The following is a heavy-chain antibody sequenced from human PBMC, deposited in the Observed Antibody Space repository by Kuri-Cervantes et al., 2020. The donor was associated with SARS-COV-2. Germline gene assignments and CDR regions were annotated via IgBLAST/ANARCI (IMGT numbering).Heavy chain of an antibody. V-gene: IGHV3-23*01. Sequence: GESLKISCAASGLTFSSYAMSWVRQAPGKGLEWVSAISGSGGSTYYADSVKGRFTISRDNSKNTLYLQMNSLRAEDTAVYYCAKTPIVVVIAITYYFDYWGQGTLVTVSS. CDR2: ISGSGGST. J-gene: IGHJ4*02. CDR3: AKTPIVVVIAITYYFDY. D-gene: IGHD2-21*01. CDR1: GLTFSSYA.